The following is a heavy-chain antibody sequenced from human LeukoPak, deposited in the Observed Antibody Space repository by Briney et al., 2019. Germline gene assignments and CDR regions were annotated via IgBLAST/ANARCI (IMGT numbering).Heavy chain of an antibody. V-gene: IGHV1-69*04. D-gene: IGHD3-16*01. J-gene: IGHJ3*02. Sequence: ASVKVSCKASGGTFSSYAISWVRQAPGQGLEWMGRIIPILGIANYAQKFQGRVTITADKSTSTAYMELSSLRSEDTAVYYCASPQSGRLGEFLVAFDIWGQGTMVTVSS. CDR3: ASPQSGRLGEFLVAFDI. CDR1: GGTFSSYA. CDR2: IIPILGIA.